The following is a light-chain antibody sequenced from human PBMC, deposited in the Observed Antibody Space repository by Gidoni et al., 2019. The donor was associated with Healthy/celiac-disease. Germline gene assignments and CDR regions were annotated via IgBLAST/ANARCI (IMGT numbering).Light chain of an antibody. V-gene: IGKV3-11*01. CDR1: QSVSSY. J-gene: IGKJ2*01. Sequence: ELVLTQSPATLSLSPGERATLSCRASQSVSSYLAWYHQKPGQAPRLLIYDASNRATGIPARFSGSGSGTDFTLTISSLEPEDFAVYYCQQRSNWPEYTFGQGTKLEIK. CDR2: DAS. CDR3: QQRSNWPEYT.